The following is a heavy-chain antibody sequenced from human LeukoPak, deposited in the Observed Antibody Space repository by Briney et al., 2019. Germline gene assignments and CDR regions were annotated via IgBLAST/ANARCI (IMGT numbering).Heavy chain of an antibody. Sequence: SETLSLTCTVSGGSTSDYYWSWIRQSPGKGLEWIAYIHYTGSTNYNPSLKSRVTISLDTSKNQFSLKLNSVTAADTAVYYCARTLPQGNPDYWGQGTLVIASS. CDR2: IHYTGST. J-gene: IGHJ4*02. CDR1: GGSTSDYY. V-gene: IGHV4-59*01. CDR3: ARTLPQGNPDY.